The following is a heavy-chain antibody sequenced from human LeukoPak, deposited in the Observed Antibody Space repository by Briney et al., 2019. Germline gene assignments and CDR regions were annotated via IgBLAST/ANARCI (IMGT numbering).Heavy chain of an antibody. CDR2: ISSSSSYI. CDR1: GFTFSSYS. D-gene: IGHD6-6*01. J-gene: IGHJ3*02. Sequence: GGSLRLSCAASGFTFSSYSMNLVRQAPWKGLEWVSSISSSSSYIYYADSVKGRFTISRDNAKNSLYLQMNSLRAEDTAVYYCAREGPYSSSSGESFDIWSQGTMVTVSS. CDR3: AREGPYSSSSGESFDI. V-gene: IGHV3-21*01.